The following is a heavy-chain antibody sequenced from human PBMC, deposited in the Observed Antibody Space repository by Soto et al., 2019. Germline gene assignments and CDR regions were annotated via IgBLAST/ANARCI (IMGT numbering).Heavy chain of an antibody. D-gene: IGHD6-19*01. V-gene: IGHV1-2*02. CDR1: GYTFTGYY. Sequence: QVQLVKSGAEVKKPGASVKVSCKASGYTFTGYYMHWGRQAPGQGLEWMGWINPNSGGTNYAQKFQGRVTMTRDKSISTAYMELSRLRSDDTAVYYCATDLAVAGALNDYWGQGTLVTVSS. J-gene: IGHJ4*02. CDR3: ATDLAVAGALNDY. CDR2: INPNSGGT.